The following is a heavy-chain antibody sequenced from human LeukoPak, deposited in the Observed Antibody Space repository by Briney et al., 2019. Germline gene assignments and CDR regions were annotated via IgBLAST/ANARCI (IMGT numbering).Heavy chain of an antibody. CDR1: GVTFSSYA. Sequence: GSSVKVSCKASGVTFSSYAISWVPQAPGQGLEWLGGIIPIFGTANYAQKFQGRVKITADKSTSTAYMELSSLRSEDTAVYYCARGSYSNYGNWFDPWGQGTLVTVSS. CDR3: ARGSYSNYGNWFDP. CDR2: IIPIFGTA. J-gene: IGHJ5*02. V-gene: IGHV1-69*06. D-gene: IGHD4-11*01.